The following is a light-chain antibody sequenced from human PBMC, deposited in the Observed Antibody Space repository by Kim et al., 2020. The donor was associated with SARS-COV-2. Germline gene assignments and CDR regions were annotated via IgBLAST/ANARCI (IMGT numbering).Light chain of an antibody. CDR2: EDN. J-gene: IGLJ3*02. Sequence: NFMLTQPHSVSESPGKTVTISCTRSSGSIASNYVQWYQQRPGSAPTTVIYEDNQRPSGGPDRFSGSIDSSSNSASLTISGLKTEDEADYYCQSYDSSFWVFGGGTQLTVL. CDR1: SGSIASNY. CDR3: QSYDSSFWV. V-gene: IGLV6-57*04.